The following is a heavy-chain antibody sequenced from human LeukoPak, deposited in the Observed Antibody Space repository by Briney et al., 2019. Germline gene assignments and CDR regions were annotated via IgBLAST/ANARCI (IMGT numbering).Heavy chain of an antibody. Sequence: ASVKVSCKVSGYTLTELSMHWVRQAPGKGLEWMGGFDPEDGETIYAQEFQGRVTMTEDTSTDTAYMELSSLRSEDTAVYYCATAPNSWGAGHYWGQGTLVTVSS. CDR1: GYTLTELS. V-gene: IGHV1-24*01. CDR3: ATAPNSWGAGHY. D-gene: IGHD1-26*01. J-gene: IGHJ4*02. CDR2: FDPEDGET.